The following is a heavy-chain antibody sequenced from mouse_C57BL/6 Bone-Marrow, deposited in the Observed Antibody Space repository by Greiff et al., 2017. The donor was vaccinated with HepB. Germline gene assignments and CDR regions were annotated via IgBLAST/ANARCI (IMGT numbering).Heavy chain of an antibody. CDR2: IDPSDSYT. CDR3: ADGYDYDDYYAMDY. Sequence: QVQLQQSGAELVRPGTSVKLSCKASGYTFTSYWMHWVKQRPGQGLEWIGVIDPSDSYTNYNQKFKGKATLTVDTSSSTAYMQLSSLTSEDSAVYYGADGYDYDDYYAMDYWGQGTSVTVSS. D-gene: IGHD2-4*01. J-gene: IGHJ4*01. V-gene: IGHV1-59*01. CDR1: GYTFTSYW.